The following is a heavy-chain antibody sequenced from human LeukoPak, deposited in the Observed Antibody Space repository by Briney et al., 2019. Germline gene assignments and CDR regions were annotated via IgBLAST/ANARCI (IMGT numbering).Heavy chain of an antibody. J-gene: IGHJ4*02. V-gene: IGHV3-30*02. CDR2: IRYDGSNK. CDR1: GFTFSSYG. Sequence: GRTLRLSCAASGFTFSSYGMHWVRQPPAKGLEWVAFIRYDGSNKYYADSVKGRFTISRDNSKNTLYLQMNSLRAEDTAVYYCAKDLPLVYWGQGTLVTVSS. D-gene: IGHD5/OR15-5a*01. CDR3: AKDLPLVY.